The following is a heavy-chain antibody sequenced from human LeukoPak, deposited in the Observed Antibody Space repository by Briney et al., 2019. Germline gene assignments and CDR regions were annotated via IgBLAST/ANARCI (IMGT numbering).Heavy chain of an antibody. D-gene: IGHD3-9*01. CDR1: GGSFSGYY. Sequence: SETLSLTCAVYGGSFSGYYRSWIRQPPGKGLEWIGEINHSGSTNYNPSLKSRVTISVDTSKNQFSLKLSSVTAADTAVYYCARVYYDILTGYYSALWGRGTLVTVSS. V-gene: IGHV4-34*01. CDR3: ARVYYDILTGYYSAL. J-gene: IGHJ2*01. CDR2: INHSGST.